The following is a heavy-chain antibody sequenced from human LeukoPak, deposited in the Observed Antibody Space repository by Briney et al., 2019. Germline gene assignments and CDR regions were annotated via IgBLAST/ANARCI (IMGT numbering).Heavy chain of an antibody. CDR2: IYYSGST. Sequence: SETRSLTCTVSGGSISSYYWSWIRQPPGKGLEWIGYIYYSGSTNYNPSLKSRVTISVDTSKNQFSLKLSSVTAADTAVYYCARVIAVAGPKGAFDIWGQGTMVTVSS. CDR1: GGSISSYY. V-gene: IGHV4-59*08. D-gene: IGHD6-19*01. CDR3: ARVIAVAGPKGAFDI. J-gene: IGHJ3*02.